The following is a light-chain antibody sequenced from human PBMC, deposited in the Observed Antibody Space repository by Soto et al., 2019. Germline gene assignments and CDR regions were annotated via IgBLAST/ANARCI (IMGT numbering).Light chain of an antibody. CDR2: GNS. Sequence: QSVLTQPPSVSGAPGQRVTISCTGSSSNIGAGYDVHWYQQLPGTAPKLLIYGNSNRPSGVPDRLSGSKSGTSASLAITGLQAEDEADYYCPSYDSSLSGWVFGGGTTLTVL. CDR1: SSNIGAGYD. J-gene: IGLJ3*02. CDR3: PSYDSSLSGWV. V-gene: IGLV1-40*01.